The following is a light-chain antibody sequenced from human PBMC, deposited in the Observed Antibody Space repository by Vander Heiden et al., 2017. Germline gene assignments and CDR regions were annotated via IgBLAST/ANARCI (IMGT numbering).Light chain of an antibody. J-gene: IGLJ3*02. CDR2: SNN. Sequence: QSVLPQPPSASGTPGQRVTLTCSGSSSNIGSNTVNWYQQLPGTAPKLLIYSNNQRPSGVPDRFSGSKSGTSASLAISGLQSEDEADYYCAAWDDSLNGLWVFGGGTKLTVL. CDR1: SSNIGSNT. V-gene: IGLV1-44*01. CDR3: AAWDDSLNGLWV.